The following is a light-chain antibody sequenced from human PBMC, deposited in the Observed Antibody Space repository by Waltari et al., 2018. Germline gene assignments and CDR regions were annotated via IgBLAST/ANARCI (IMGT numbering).Light chain of an antibody. CDR2: LSS. J-gene: IGKJ1*01. CDR1: QSVLYNSDNKNY. V-gene: IGKV4-1*01. Sequence: DIVMTQSPDSLAVSLGERATINCKSSQSVLYNSDNKNYLAWYQQKPGQPPKLLIYLSSTRESGVPDRFSGSGSGTDFTLTITSLQAEDVAVYYCQQYYGTPPRTFGQGTKVEIK. CDR3: QQYYGTPPRT.